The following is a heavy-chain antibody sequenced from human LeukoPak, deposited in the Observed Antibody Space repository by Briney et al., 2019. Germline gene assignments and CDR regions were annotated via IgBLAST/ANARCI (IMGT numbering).Heavy chain of an antibody. CDR2: IKQDGSEK. J-gene: IGHJ4*02. CDR1: GFTFSSYW. V-gene: IGHV3-7*03. CDR3: ARGVVPYYFDY. Sequence: GGSLRLSCAASGFTFSSYWMSWVRQAPGKWLEWVANIKQDGSEKYYVDSVKGRFTISRDNAKNSLHLQMNSLRAEDTAVYYCARGVVPYYFDYWGQGTLVTVSS. D-gene: IGHD2-15*01.